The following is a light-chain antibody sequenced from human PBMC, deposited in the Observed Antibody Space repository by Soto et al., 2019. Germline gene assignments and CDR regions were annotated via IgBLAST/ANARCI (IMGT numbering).Light chain of an antibody. J-gene: IGKJ2*01. CDR1: QSISNY. Sequence: DIQMTQSPPSLSASVGDRVTITCRASQSISNYLNWYQQKPGKAPNLLIYAASSLQSGVPSRFSGSGSGTDFTLTISSLQPEDFATYYCQQSYSTPRTFGQGTKLEIK. CDR3: QQSYSTPRT. CDR2: AAS. V-gene: IGKV1-39*01.